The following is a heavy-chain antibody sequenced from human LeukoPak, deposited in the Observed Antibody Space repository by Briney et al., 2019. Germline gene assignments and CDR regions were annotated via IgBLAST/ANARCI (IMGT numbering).Heavy chain of an antibody. J-gene: IGHJ3*02. CDR1: GGSISSDY. CDR2: IYYSGST. V-gene: IGHV4-59*01. Sequence: SATLSLTCAVAGGSISSDYWSWIRQPPGEGLEGIGYIYYSGSTNYNPSLKSRVTISVDTSKNQFSLKLSSVTAADTAVYYCARADSGYDYAPDAFDIWGQGTMVTVSS. CDR3: ARADSGYDYAPDAFDI. D-gene: IGHD5-12*01.